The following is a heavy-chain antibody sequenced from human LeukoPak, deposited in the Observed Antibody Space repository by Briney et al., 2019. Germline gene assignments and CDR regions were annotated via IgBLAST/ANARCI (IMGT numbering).Heavy chain of an antibody. V-gene: IGHV1-8*03. CDR3: ARADGTGGPYDY. D-gene: IGHD3/OR15-3a*01. Sequence: ASVNVSCKGYGYTFINHDIDWVRQAAGQGLEWMGWMNSNSGNTGYAQKFQGRVTFTRDTSISTAYMELYSLTSDDTAVYYCARADGTGGPYDYWGQGTLVTVSS. CDR1: GYTFINHD. J-gene: IGHJ4*02. CDR2: MNSNSGNT.